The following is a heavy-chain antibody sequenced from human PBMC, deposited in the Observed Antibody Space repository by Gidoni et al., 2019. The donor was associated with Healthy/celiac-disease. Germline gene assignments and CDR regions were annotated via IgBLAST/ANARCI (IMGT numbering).Heavy chain of an antibody. CDR3: AKDLRIAAAGWDY. CDR2: ISGSGGST. Sequence: EVQLLESGGGLVQPGGSLRLPCAASGFTFSSYAMSWVRQAPGKGLGWVSAISGSGGSTYYADSVKGRFTISRDNSKNTLYLQMNSLRAEDTAVYYCAKDLRIAAAGWDYWGQGTLVTVSS. J-gene: IGHJ4*02. CDR1: GFTFSSYA. V-gene: IGHV3-23*01. D-gene: IGHD6-13*01.